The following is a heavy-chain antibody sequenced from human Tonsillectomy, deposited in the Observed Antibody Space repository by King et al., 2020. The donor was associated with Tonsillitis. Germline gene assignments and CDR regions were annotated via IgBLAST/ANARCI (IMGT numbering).Heavy chain of an antibody. Sequence: VQLQESGPGLVKPSETLSLTCTVSGGSISSYYWSWIRQPPGKGLEWIGYIYYSGSTNYNPSLKSRVTISVDTSKNQFSLKLSSVTAADTVVYYCARESDYYDSSGYYLGYFDYWGQGTLVTVSS. D-gene: IGHD3-22*01. CDR1: GGSISSYY. CDR2: IYYSGST. J-gene: IGHJ4*02. CDR3: ARESDYYDSSGYYLGYFDY. V-gene: IGHV4-59*01.